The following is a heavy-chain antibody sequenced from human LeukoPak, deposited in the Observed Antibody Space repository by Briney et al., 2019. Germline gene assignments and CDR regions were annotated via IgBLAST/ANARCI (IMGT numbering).Heavy chain of an antibody. J-gene: IGHJ4*02. CDR1: GFTFSNYV. V-gene: IGHV3-30-3*01. D-gene: IGHD1-26*01. CDR2: ISYDGSNK. CDR3: ARSLKRELLRTYFDY. Sequence: GGSLRLSCAASGFTFSNYVIHWVRQAPGKGLEWVAVISYDGSNKYYADSVKGRFTISRDNSKNTLYLQMNSLRAEDTAVYYCARSLKRELLRTYFDYWGQGTLVTVSS.